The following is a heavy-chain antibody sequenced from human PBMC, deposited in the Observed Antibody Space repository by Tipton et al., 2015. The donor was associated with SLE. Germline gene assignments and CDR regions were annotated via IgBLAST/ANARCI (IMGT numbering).Heavy chain of an antibody. D-gene: IGHD6-13*01. J-gene: IGHJ6*02. CDR3: ARDPYSSSRTWYYGMDV. V-gene: IGHV3-53*04. Sequence: SLRLSCAASEFTFSDYYMSWIRQAPGKGLEWVSVIYSGGSTYYADSVKGRFTISRHNSKNTLYLQMNSLRAEDTAVYYCARDPYSSSRTWYYGMDVWGQGTTVTVSS. CDR1: EFTFSDYY. CDR2: IYSGGST.